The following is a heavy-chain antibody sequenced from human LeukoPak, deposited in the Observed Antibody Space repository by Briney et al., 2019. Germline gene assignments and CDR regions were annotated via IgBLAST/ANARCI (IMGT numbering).Heavy chain of an antibody. J-gene: IGHJ3*02. CDR1: GGTFSSYA. V-gene: IGHV1-69*13. Sequence: SVKVSCKASGGTFSSYAISWVRQAPGQGLEWMGGIIPIFGTANYAQKFQGRVTITADESTSTAYMELSSLRSEDTAMYYCARDAGSHDAFDIWGQGTMVTVSS. CDR2: IIPIFGTA. CDR3: ARDAGSHDAFDI. D-gene: IGHD3-10*01.